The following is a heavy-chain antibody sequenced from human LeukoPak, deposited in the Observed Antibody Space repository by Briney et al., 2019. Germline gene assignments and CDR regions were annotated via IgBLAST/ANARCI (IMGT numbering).Heavy chain of an antibody. Sequence: ASVKVSCKASGYTFTSYGISWVRQAPGQGLEWMGGIILISGTPNYAQRFQGRVTITADESTSTAYMELSSLRSEDTAVYYCARGYDFWSGAKIPQYYYYYMDVWGKGTTVTVSS. CDR1: GYTFTSYG. D-gene: IGHD3-3*01. CDR2: IILISGTP. CDR3: ARGYDFWSGAKIPQYYYYYMDV. V-gene: IGHV1-69*13. J-gene: IGHJ6*03.